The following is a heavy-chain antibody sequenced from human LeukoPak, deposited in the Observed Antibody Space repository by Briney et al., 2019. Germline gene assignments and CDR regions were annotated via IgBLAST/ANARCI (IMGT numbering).Heavy chain of an antibody. D-gene: IGHD6-13*01. Sequence: PSETLSLTCAVYGGSFSGYYWSWIRQPPGKGLEWIGEINHSGSTNYNPSLKSRVTISVDTSKNQFSLKLSSVTAADTAVYYCARRPGGSWPHYYYYMDVWGKGTTVTVSS. CDR3: ARRPGGSWPHYYYYMDV. J-gene: IGHJ6*03. CDR1: GGSFSGYY. V-gene: IGHV4-34*01. CDR2: INHSGST.